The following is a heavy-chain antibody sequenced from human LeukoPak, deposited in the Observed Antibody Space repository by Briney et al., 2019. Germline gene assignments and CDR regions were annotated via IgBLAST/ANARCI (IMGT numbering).Heavy chain of an antibody. D-gene: IGHD3-10*01. CDR2: IYPGDSDT. J-gene: IGHJ4*02. V-gene: IGHV5-51*01. CDR3: ARRMYYGSGSYPYYFDY. Sequence: GESLKISCKGSGYSFTSYWIGWVRQMPGKGLEWMGIIYPGDSDTRYSPSFQGQVTISADKSISTAYPQWSSLKASDTAMYYCARRMYYGSGSYPYYFDYWGQGTLVTVSS. CDR1: GYSFTSYW.